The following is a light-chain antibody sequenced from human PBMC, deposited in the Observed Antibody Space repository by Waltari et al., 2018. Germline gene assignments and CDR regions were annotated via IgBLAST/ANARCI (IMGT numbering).Light chain of an antibody. V-gene: IGLV2-14*03. Sequence: QSALTQPASVSGSPGQSITISCTGTSSDVGGYNYVSWYQQHPGKAPKVMIYDVSNRPAGFSSRFSGSKSGNTASLTISGLQAEDEADYYCSTYTSTNTWVFGGGTRLTVL. CDR1: SSDVGGYNY. J-gene: IGLJ3*02. CDR3: STYTSTNTWV. CDR2: DVS.